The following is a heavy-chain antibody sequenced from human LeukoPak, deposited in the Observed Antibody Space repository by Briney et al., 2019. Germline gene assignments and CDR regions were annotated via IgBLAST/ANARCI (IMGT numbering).Heavy chain of an antibody. Sequence: PGGSLRLSCAASGFTFSSYGMHWVRQAPGKGLEWVAFIRYDGSNKYYADSVKGRFIISRDNSKNTLYLQMNSLRAEDTAVYYCAKDYSGYDAGGYWGQGTLVTVSS. J-gene: IGHJ4*02. CDR1: GFTFSSYG. D-gene: IGHD5-12*01. CDR2: IRYDGSNK. CDR3: AKDYSGYDAGGY. V-gene: IGHV3-30*02.